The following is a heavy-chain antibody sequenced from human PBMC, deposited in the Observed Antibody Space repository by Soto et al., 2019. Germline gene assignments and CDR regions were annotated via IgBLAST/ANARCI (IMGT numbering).Heavy chain of an antibody. Sequence: PGGSLRLSCAASGFTFSNAWMNWVRQAPGKGLERVGRIKSKTDGGTTDYAAPVKGRFTISRDDSKNTLYLQMNSLKTEDTAVYYCTTADYYGSASYSFVVTHYYYYGMDVWGQGTTVTVSS. CDR2: IKSKTDGGTT. CDR3: TTADYYGSASYSFVVTHYYYYGMDV. D-gene: IGHD3-10*01. CDR1: GFTFSNAW. V-gene: IGHV3-15*07. J-gene: IGHJ6*02.